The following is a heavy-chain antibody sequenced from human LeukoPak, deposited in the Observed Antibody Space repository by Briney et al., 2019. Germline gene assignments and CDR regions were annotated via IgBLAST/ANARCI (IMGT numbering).Heavy chain of an antibody. D-gene: IGHD5-24*01. CDR2: IDHSGYT. CDR1: GGSISSYY. CDR3: VRDVRDGYTSSYFDY. Sequence: SETLSLTCTVSGGSISSYYWSWIRQPPGKGLQWIGYIDHSGYTNYNRSLKSRVTISVDTSKNQFSLKLSSVTAADTAVYYCVRDVRDGYTSSYFDYWGQGTLVTVSA. V-gene: IGHV4-59*01. J-gene: IGHJ4*02.